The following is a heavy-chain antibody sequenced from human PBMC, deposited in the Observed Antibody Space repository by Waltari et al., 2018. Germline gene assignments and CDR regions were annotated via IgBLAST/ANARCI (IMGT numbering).Heavy chain of an antibody. V-gene: IGHV3-7*01. CDR3: ARLGYCSSANCFYGMDV. J-gene: IGHJ6*02. CDR2: IKQDGSQT. D-gene: IGHD2-2*01. Sequence: EVQVVESGGGLVQPGGSLRLSCAASGFTFSRYWMSWVRQAPGKGLEWLANIKQDGSQTYYVDSVKGRFTISRDNAKNSLFLQMNSLRADDTAVYYCARLGYCSSANCFYGMDVWGQGTTVTVSS. CDR1: GFTFSRYW.